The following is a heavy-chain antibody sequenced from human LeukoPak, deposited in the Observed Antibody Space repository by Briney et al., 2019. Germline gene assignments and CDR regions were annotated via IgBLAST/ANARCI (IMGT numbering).Heavy chain of an antibody. D-gene: IGHD4-17*01. V-gene: IGHV4-39*07. CDR3: ARGVSDDYGDYGAAYFDY. J-gene: IGHJ4*02. CDR2: IYYSGST. CDR1: GGSISSSSYY. Sequence: SETLSLTCTVSGGSISSSSYYWGWIRQPPGKGLEWIGSIYYSGSTYYNPSLKSRVTISVDTSKNQFSLKLSSVTAADTAVYYCARGVSDDYGDYGAAYFDYWGQGTLVTVSS.